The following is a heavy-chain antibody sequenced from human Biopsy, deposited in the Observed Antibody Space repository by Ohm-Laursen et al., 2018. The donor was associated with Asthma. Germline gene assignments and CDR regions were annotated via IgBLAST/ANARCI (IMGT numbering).Heavy chain of an antibody. Sequence: SETLSLTCTVSGGSFSGPYWTWIRQPPGKGLEWIGEIIHSGNTNYNRSLKSRVTMSVDTPKNQFSLKLTSVTVADTAVYYCARGGYCSGGDCYLRRPSYPVSYFDLWGRGTLVTVSS. D-gene: IGHD2-15*01. CDR1: GGSFSGPY. CDR2: IIHSGNT. V-gene: IGHV4-34*01. CDR3: ARGGYCSGGDCYLRRPSYPVSYFDL. J-gene: IGHJ2*01.